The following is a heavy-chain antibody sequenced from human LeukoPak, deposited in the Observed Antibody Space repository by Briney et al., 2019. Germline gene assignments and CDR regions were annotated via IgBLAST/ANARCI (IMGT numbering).Heavy chain of an antibody. CDR1: GFTFSSYG. CDR2: ISYDGSNK. V-gene: IGHV3-30*18. D-gene: IGHD6-13*01. J-gene: IGHJ4*02. Sequence: GRSLRLSCAASGFTFSSYGMHWVRQAPGKGLEWVAVISYDGSNKYYADSVKGRFTISRDNSKNTLYLQMNSLRAEDTAVYYCAKDRDSSGWYSARTYDYWGQGTLSPSPQ. CDR3: AKDRDSSGWYSARTYDY.